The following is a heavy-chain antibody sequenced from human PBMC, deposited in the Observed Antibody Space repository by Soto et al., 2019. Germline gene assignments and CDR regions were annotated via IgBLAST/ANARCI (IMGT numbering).Heavy chain of an antibody. J-gene: IGHJ4*02. V-gene: IGHV4-59*08. CDR3: ARLGRYGDYAGVGS. Sequence: SETLSLTCTVSGGSVSNYYWSRIRQPPGKRLEWIGYVYSGGSTNYNPSLKSRVTISIDTSKNQFSLKLSSVTAADTAVYYCARLGRYGDYAGVGSWGQGTLVTVSS. CDR1: GGSVSNYY. CDR2: VYSGGST. D-gene: IGHD4-17*01.